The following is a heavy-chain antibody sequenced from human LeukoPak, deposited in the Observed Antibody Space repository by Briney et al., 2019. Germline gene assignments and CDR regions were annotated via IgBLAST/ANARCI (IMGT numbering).Heavy chain of an antibody. CDR3: ARELRWKTYFDY. CDR1: VGSISSGGYY. J-gene: IGHJ4*02. CDR2: IYYSGST. D-gene: IGHD4-23*01. Sequence: SQTLSLTCTVSVGSISSGGYYWSWIRQHPGKGLEWIGYIYYSGSTYYNPSPKSRVTISVDTSKHQFYLKLSSVPAADTAVYYCARELRWKTYFDYWGQGTLVTVSS. V-gene: IGHV4-31*03.